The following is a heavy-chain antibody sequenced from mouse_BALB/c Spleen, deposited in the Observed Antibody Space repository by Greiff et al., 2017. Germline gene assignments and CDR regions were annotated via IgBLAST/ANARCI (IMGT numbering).Heavy chain of an antibody. CDR2: ISSGSSTT. V-gene: IGHV5-17*02. CDR3: ARTMITTGGAMDY. CDR1: GFTFSSFG. D-gene: IGHD2-4*01. J-gene: IGHJ4*01. Sequence: EVMLVESGGGLVQPGGSRKLSCAASGFTFSSFGMHWVRQAPEKGLEWVAYISSGSSTTYYADTVKGRFTIARDNPKNTLFLQMTSLRSEDTAMYYCARTMITTGGAMDYWGQGTSVTVSS.